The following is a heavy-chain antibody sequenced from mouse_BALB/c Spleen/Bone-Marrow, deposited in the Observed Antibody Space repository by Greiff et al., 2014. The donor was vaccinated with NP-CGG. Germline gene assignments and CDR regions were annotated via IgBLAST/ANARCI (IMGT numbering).Heavy chain of an antibody. D-gene: IGHD2-3*01. Sequence: EVHLVESGGGLVQPGGSLKLSCAASGFDFNRYWMTWVRQAPGKGLEWIGGINPDSSTINYTPSLKDKFIISRDNAKNTLYLQMSKVRSEDTGLYYCTRNGYYGWSAYWGQGTLVTVSA. CDR3: TRNGYYGWSAY. J-gene: IGHJ3*01. CDR2: INPDSSTI. CDR1: GFDFNRYW. V-gene: IGHV4-1*02.